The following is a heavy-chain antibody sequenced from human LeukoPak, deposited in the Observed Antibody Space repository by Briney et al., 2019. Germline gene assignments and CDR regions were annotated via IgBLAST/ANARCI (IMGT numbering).Heavy chain of an antibody. V-gene: IGHV2-5*01. CDR1: GFSLTTSGVG. Sequence: SGPTLVKPTQTLTLTCSFSGFSLTTSGVGVTWIRQPPGKPLEWLALTYWNEDNRYSPSLGTRLTLTRDTSENQVVLTMTNVDPADTATYYRAHFSTTMTTGYFDPWGPGVPVTVSS. CDR3: AHFSTTMTTGYFDP. CDR2: TYWNEDN. J-gene: IGHJ5*02. D-gene: IGHD4-17*01.